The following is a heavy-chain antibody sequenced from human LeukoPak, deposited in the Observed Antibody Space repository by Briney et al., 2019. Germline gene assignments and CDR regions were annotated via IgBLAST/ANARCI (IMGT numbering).Heavy chain of an antibody. CDR2: IYYSGST. V-gene: IGHV4-59*01. Sequence: SETLSLTCTVSGGSISSYYWSWIRQPPGKGLECIGYIYYSGSTNYNPSLKSRVTISVDTSKNQFSLKLSSVTAADTAVYYCARMDSSGYDGYFDYWGQGTLVTVSS. CDR3: ARMDSSGYDGYFDY. CDR1: GGSISSYY. J-gene: IGHJ4*02. D-gene: IGHD3-22*01.